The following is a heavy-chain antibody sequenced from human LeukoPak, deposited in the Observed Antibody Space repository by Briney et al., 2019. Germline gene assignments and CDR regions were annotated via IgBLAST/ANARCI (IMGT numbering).Heavy chain of an antibody. CDR3: ARDRGNYVRDF. CDR1: GFTFSDYS. J-gene: IGHJ4*02. D-gene: IGHD3-16*01. V-gene: IGHV3-48*04. CDR2: IGASGDTI. Sequence: AGGSLRLSCAASGFTFSDYSMNWVRQTPGKGLEWISYIGASGDTIYYADSVRGRFTISRDDAKNLLNLQMDTLRVEDTAVYFCARDRGNYVRDFWGQGTLVTVSS.